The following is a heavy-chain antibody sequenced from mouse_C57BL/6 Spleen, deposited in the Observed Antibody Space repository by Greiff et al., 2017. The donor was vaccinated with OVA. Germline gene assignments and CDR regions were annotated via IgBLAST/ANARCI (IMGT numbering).Heavy chain of an antibody. CDR3: ARSLITTVAHWYFDV. Sequence: EVKLVESGGGLVQPGGSLSLSCAASGFTFTDYYMSWVRQPPGKALEWLGFIRNKANGYTTEYSASVKGRFTISRDNSQSILYLQMNALRAEDSATYYCARSLITTVAHWYFDVWGTGTTVTVSS. CDR1: GFTFTDYY. V-gene: IGHV7-3*01. J-gene: IGHJ1*03. CDR2: IRNKANGYTT. D-gene: IGHD1-1*01.